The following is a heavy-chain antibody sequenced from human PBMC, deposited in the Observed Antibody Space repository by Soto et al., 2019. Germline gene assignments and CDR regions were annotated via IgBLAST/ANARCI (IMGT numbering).Heavy chain of an antibody. CDR3: ASSITFGGVIVIPLDY. J-gene: IGHJ4*02. CDR1: GGTFSSYA. V-gene: IGHV1-69*01. D-gene: IGHD3-16*02. CDR2: IIPIFGTA. Sequence: QVQLVQSGAEVKKPGSSVKVSCKASGGTFSSYAISWVRQAPGQGLEWMGGIIPIFGTANYAQKFQGRVTITADESTSTAYMELRSLRSEDTAVYYCASSITFGGVIVIPLDYWGQGTLVTVSS.